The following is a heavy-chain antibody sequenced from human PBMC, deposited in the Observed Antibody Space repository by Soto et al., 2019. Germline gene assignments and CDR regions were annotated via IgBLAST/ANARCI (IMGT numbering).Heavy chain of an antibody. CDR3: AKDPPNYGESLRFNWYFDL. CDR1: GFTFDDYA. Sequence: DVQLVESGGGLVQPGRSLRLSCAASGFTFDDYAMHWVRQAPGKGLEWVSGISWNSGSIGYADSVKGRFTISRDNAKNSLYLQMNSLRAEDTALYYCAKDPPNYGESLRFNWYFDLWGRGTLVTVSS. J-gene: IGHJ2*01. CDR2: ISWNSGSI. D-gene: IGHD4-17*01. V-gene: IGHV3-9*01.